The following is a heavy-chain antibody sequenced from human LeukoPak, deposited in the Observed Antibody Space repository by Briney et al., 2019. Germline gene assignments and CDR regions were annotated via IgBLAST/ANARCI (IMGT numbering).Heavy chain of an antibody. J-gene: IGHJ4*02. Sequence: ASVKVSCKASGGTFSSYAISWVRQAPGQGLEWMGGIIPIFGTANYAQKFQGRVTITADESTSTAYMGLSSLRSEDTAVYYCARGPRYGDYLDYWGQGTLVTVSS. CDR3: ARGPRYGDYLDY. CDR1: GGTFSSYA. D-gene: IGHD4-17*01. V-gene: IGHV1-69*13. CDR2: IIPIFGTA.